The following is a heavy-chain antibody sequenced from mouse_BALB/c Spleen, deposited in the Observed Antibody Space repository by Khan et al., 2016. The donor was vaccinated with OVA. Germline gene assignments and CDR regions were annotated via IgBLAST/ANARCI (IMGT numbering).Heavy chain of an antibody. CDR2: ISSGGTYT. CDR1: GFTFSSYA. V-gene: IGHV5-9-1*01. CDR3: ARPPITTVVATSYWFFDV. Sequence: EVMLVESGGGLVKPGGSLKLSCAASGFTFSSYAMSWVRQTPEKRLEWVATISSGGTYTYYPDSVKGRFTISRDNAKNTLYLQMSSLRSEDTAMYYCARPPITTVVATSYWFFDVWGAGTTVTVS. D-gene: IGHD1-1*01. J-gene: IGHJ1*01.